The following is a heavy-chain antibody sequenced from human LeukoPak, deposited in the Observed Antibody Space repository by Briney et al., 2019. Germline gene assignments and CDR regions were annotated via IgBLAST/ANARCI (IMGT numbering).Heavy chain of an antibody. CDR1: GGSISNYY. V-gene: IGHV4-59*08. CDR3: ARLDAAAGRYLQFFY. Sequence: ETLSLTCTVSGGSISNYYWSWIRQSPEKGLEWIGYIHDSGSTNYNPSLKSRVTISVDTSKNQFSLKLSSVTAADTAVYYCARLDAAAGRYLQFFYWGQGTLVTVSS. J-gene: IGHJ4*02. CDR2: IHDSGST. D-gene: IGHD5-24*01.